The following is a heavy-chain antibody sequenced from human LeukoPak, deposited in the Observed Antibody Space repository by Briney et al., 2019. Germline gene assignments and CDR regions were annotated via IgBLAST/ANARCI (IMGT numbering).Heavy chain of an antibody. J-gene: IGHJ3*02. Sequence: GASVKVSCKASGGTFSSYAISWVRQAPGQGLEWMGGIIPIFGTANYAQKFQGRVTITTDESTSTAYMELSSLRSEDTAVYYCARGYCSGGSCYAGRDSFDAFDIWGQGTMVTVSS. CDR1: GGTFSSYA. V-gene: IGHV1-69*05. D-gene: IGHD2-15*01. CDR2: IIPIFGTA. CDR3: ARGYCSGGSCYAGRDSFDAFDI.